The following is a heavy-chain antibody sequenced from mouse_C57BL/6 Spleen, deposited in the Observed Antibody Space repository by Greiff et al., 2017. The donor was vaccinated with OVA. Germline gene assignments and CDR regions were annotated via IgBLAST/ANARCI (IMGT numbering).Heavy chain of an antibody. CDR1: GYAFSSSW. Sequence: QVQLQQSGPELVKPGASVKISCKASGYAFSSSWMNWVKQRPGKGLEWIGRIYPGDGDTNYNGKFKGKATLTADKSSSTAYMQLGSLTSEDSAVYFCARTDGNTWDYFDYWGQGTTLTVSS. J-gene: IGHJ2*01. CDR3: ARTDGNTWDYFDY. CDR2: IYPGDGDT. D-gene: IGHD2-1*01. V-gene: IGHV1-82*01.